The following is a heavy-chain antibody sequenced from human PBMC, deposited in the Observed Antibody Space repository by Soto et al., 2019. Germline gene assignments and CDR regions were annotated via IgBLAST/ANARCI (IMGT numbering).Heavy chain of an antibody. D-gene: IGHD3-9*01. CDR1: GFTFSSYA. CDR3: ARASKGYDILTPPYYYYGMDV. V-gene: IGHV3-30-3*01. CDR2: ISYDGSNK. Sequence: GGSLRLSCAASGFTFSSYAMHWVRQAPGKGLEWVAVISYDGSNKYYADSVKGRFTISRDNSKNTLYLQMNSLRAEDTAVYYCARASKGYDILTPPYYYYGMDVWGQGTTVTVSS. J-gene: IGHJ6*02.